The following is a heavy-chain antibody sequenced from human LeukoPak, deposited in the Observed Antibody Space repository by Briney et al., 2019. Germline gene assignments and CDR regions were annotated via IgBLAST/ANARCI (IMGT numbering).Heavy chain of an antibody. CDR2: IYYSGST. J-gene: IGHJ4*02. CDR1: GGSISSYY. V-gene: IGHV4-59*01. D-gene: IGHD3-9*01. CDR3: ARGARYFDWLFSR. Sequence: PSETLSLTCTVSGGSISSYYWSWIRQPPGKGLEWIGYIYYSGSTNYNPSLKSLVTISVDTSKNQFSLKLSSVTAADTAVYYCARGARYFDWLFSRWGQGTLVTVSS.